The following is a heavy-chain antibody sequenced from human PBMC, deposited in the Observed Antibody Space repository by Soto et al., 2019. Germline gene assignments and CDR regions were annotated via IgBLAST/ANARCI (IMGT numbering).Heavy chain of an antibody. CDR3: ARVGMYCCGGRCSLIAF. D-gene: IGHD2-15*01. CDR1: GFTFSSYG. CDR2: IWYDGSNK. J-gene: IGHJ6*02. V-gene: IGHV3-33*01. Sequence: GALRLSCAASGFTFSSYGMHWVRQAPGKGLEWVAVIWYDGSNKYYADSVKGRFTISRDNSKNTLYLQMNSLRAEDTAVYYCARVGMYCCGGRCSLIAFSGQGTTVTVSS.